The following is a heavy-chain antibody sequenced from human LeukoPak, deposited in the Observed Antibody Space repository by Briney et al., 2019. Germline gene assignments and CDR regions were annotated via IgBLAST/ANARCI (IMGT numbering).Heavy chain of an antibody. CDR1: GFTVSSNY. CDR2: IYSGGST. V-gene: IGHV3-53*01. Sequence: PGGSLRLSCAASGFTVSSNYMSWVRQAPGKGLEGVSVIYSGGSTCYADSVKGRFTFSRDNSKNTLYLQMNSLRAEDTAVYYCARDTPPHFYMHVWGKGTTVTVSS. CDR3: ARDTPPHFYMHV. D-gene: IGHD2-15*01. J-gene: IGHJ6*03.